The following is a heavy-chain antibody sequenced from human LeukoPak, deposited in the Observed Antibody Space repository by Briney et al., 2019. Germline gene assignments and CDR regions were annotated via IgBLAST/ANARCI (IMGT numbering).Heavy chain of an antibody. CDR2: IKQDGSEK. CDR3: ARLRTFDY. V-gene: IGHV3-7*03. D-gene: IGHD1-14*01. CDR1: GFTFSNYW. J-gene: IGHJ4*02. Sequence: GGSLRLSCAASGFTFSNYWMSWVRQAPGRGLEWVANIKQDGSEKYYVGSVKGRFTISRDNADNSLYLQMNSLRAEDTAVYYCARLRTFDYWGQGTLVTVSS.